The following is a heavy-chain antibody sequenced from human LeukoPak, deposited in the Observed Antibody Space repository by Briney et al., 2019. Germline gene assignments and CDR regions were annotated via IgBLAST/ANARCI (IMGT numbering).Heavy chain of an antibody. V-gene: IGHV4-39*05. J-gene: IGHJ6*03. CDR1: GGAISRSSYC. D-gene: IGHD5-12*01. Sequence: SETPSLTSTISGGAISRSSYCCGWIRQPPGKGLEWIGSIYYSGSTYYNPSLKSRVTISVDTSKNQCALKLSSVTAADTAVYYCAQLAGYTYSGYGPTYYYYYYMDVWGKGTTVTVSS. CDR2: IYYSGST. CDR3: AQLAGYTYSGYGPTYYYYYYMDV.